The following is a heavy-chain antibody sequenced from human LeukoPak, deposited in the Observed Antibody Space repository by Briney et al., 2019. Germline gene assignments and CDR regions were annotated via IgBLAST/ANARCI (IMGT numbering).Heavy chain of an antibody. CDR1: GFTFSSFW. J-gene: IGHJ4*02. Sequence: GGSLRLSCAASGFTFSSFWIHWVRQVPGKGLVWVSGLNSDGSTTGYADSVRGRFTISRDNAKSTLYLQMNSLRAEDTAVYYCARGGYGAHMGWGQGTLVTVSS. CDR2: LNSDGSTT. V-gene: IGHV3-74*01. D-gene: IGHD4-17*01. CDR3: ARGGYGAHMG.